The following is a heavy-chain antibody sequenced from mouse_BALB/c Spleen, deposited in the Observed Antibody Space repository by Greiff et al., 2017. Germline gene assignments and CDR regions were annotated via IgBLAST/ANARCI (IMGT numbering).Heavy chain of an antibody. V-gene: IGHV5-6-2*01. CDR2: INSNGGST. D-gene: IGHD2-4*01. J-gene: IGHJ3*01. CDR3: ARHEDSTMITRFAY. CDR1: GFTFSSYY. Sequence: EVQVVESGGGLVKLGGSLKLSCAASGFTFSSYYMSWVRQTPEKRLELVAAINSNGGSTYYPDTVKGRFTISRDNAKNTLYLQMSSLKSEDTALYYCARHEDSTMITRFAYWGQGTLVTVSA.